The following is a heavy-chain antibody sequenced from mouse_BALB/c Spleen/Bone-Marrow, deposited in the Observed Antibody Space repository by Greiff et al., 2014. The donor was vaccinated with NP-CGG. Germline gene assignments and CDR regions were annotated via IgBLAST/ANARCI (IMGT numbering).Heavy chain of an antibody. CDR1: GFNIKDTY. CDR3: VRSREYYFDY. J-gene: IGHJ2*01. D-gene: IGHD1-1*01. V-gene: IGHV14-3*02. Sequence: EVQRVESGAELVKPGASVKLSCTASGFNIKDTYMHRVKQRPEQGLEWIGRIDPANGNTKYDPKFQGKATITADTSSNTAYLQLSSLTSEDTAVYYCVRSREYYFDYWGQGTTLTVSS. CDR2: IDPANGNT.